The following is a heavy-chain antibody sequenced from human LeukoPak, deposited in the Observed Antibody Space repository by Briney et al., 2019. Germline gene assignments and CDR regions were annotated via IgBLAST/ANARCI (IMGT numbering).Heavy chain of an antibody. J-gene: IGHJ6*03. CDR3: ARHYYYYYMDV. CDR1: GGSFSGYY. CDR2: INHSGST. V-gene: IGHV4-34*01. Sequence: SETLSLTCAVYGGSFSGYYWSWIRQPPGKGLEWIGEINHSGSTNYNPSLKSRVTISVDTSKNQFSLKLSSVTAADTAVYYCARHYYYYYMDVWGKGTTVTISS.